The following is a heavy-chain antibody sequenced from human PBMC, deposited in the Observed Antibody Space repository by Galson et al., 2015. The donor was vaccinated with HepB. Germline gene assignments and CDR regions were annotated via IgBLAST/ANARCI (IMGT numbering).Heavy chain of an antibody. CDR3: ARVNDGWTSSNYDAFDI. CDR1: GGTFSSYA. D-gene: IGHD3/OR15-3a*01. Sequence: SVKVSCKASGGTFSSYAISWVRQAPGQGLEWMGGIIPIFGTANYAQKFQGRVTITADESTSTAYMELSSLRSEDTAVYYCARVNDGWTSSNYDAFDIWGQGIMVTVSS. CDR2: IIPIFGTA. V-gene: IGHV1-69*13. J-gene: IGHJ3*02.